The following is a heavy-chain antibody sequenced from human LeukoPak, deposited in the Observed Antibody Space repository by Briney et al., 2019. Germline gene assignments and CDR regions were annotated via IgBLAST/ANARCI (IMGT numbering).Heavy chain of an antibody. CDR2: INHSGST. CDR3: ARGGRGIQLWKYFDY. Sequence: PSETLSLTCAVYGGSLSGYYWSWIRQPPGKGLEWIGEINHSGSTNYNPSLKSRVTISVDTSKNQFSLKLSSVTAADTAVYYCARGGRGIQLWKYFDYWGQGTLVTVSS. CDR1: GGSLSGYY. V-gene: IGHV4-34*01. D-gene: IGHD5-18*01. J-gene: IGHJ4*02.